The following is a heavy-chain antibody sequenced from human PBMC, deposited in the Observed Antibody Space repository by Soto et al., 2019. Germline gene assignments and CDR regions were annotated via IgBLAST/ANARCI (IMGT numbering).Heavy chain of an antibody. V-gene: IGHV3-23*01. CDR3: GNYYGNLQYDY. D-gene: IGHD1-26*01. J-gene: IGHJ4*02. Sequence: EVQVLESGGGLIQPGGSLRLSCVASGFTFNNYGMSWVRQAPGKGLEWVSSIGLTSGDTHYADSVKGRFTISRDNSKNTVDLQMNSLRVEDTAVYYCGNYYGNLQYDYWGRGTLVTVSP. CDR1: GFTFNNYG. CDR2: IGLTSGDT.